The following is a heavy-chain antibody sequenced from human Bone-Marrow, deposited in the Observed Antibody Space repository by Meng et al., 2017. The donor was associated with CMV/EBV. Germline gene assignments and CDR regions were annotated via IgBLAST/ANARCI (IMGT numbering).Heavy chain of an antibody. CDR2: IKSKTDGGTT. J-gene: IGHJ6*02. D-gene: IGHD3-16*01. Sequence: GESLKISCAVSGFTFRNHWMNWVRQAPGKGLEWVGRIKSKTDGGTTDYAAPVKGRFTISRDDSKNTLYLQMNSRKTEDTAVYYCTTDLGYGMDVWGQGTTVTVSS. CDR3: TTDLGYGMDV. V-gene: IGHV3-15*01. CDR1: GFTFRNHW.